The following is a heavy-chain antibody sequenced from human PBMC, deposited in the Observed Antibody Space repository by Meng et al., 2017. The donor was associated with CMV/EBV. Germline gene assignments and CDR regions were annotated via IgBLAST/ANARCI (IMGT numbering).Heavy chain of an antibody. CDR3: ARFERTYGMDV. J-gene: IGHJ6*02. CDR1: GGSISSSSYY. Sequence: GSLRLSCTVSGGSISSSSYYWGWIRPPPGKGLEWIGSIYYSGSTYSNPSLKSRVTISVDTSKNQFSLKLSSVTAADTAVYYCARFERTYGMDVWGQGTTVTVSS. V-gene: IGHV4-39*07. CDR2: IYYSGST.